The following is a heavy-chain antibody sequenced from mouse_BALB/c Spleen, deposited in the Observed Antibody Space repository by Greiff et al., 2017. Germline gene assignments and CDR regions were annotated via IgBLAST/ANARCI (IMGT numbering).Heavy chain of an antibody. V-gene: IGHV1-9*01. D-gene: IGHD2-3*01. CDR2: ILPGSGST. CDR3: ARWDDGYYVWFAY. CDR1: GYTFSSYW. J-gene: IGHJ3*01. Sequence: VKLQESGAELMKPGASVKISCKATGYTFSSYWIEWVKQRPGHGLEWIGEILPGSGSTNYNEKFKGKATFTADTSSNTAYMQLSSLTSEDSAVYYCARWDDGYYVWFAYWGQGTLVTVSA.